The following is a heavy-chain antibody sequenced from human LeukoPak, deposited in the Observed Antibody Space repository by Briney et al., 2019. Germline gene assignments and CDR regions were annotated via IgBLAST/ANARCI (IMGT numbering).Heavy chain of an antibody. CDR3: ARGGELRYAFDI. CDR2: INHSGST. J-gene: IGHJ3*02. CDR1: GGSFSGYY. V-gene: IGHV4-34*01. D-gene: IGHD1-26*01. Sequence: PSETLSLTCAVNGGSFSGYYWSWIRQPLGKGLEWIGEINHSGSTNYNPSLKSRVTISVDTSKNQFSLKLSSVTAADTAVYYCARGGELRYAFDIWGQGTMVSVSS.